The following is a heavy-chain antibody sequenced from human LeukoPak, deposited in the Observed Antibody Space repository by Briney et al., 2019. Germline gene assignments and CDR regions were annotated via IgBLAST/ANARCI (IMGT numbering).Heavy chain of an antibody. CDR1: GGSISSYY. Sequence: SETLSLTCAVSGGSISSYYWSWIRQPPGKGLEWIGYIFYSGSAIYNPSLKSRVSISIDTSKNQFSLRLSSVTAADTAVYYCARNGGDYVFDYWGQGTLVTVSS. V-gene: IGHV4-59*01. CDR2: IFYSGSA. D-gene: IGHD4-17*01. J-gene: IGHJ4*02. CDR3: ARNGGDYVFDY.